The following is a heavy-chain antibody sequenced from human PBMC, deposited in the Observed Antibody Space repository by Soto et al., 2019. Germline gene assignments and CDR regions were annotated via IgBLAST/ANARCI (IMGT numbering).Heavy chain of an antibody. CDR3: AGNGWCSTICQGYYYYYGMDV. D-gene: IGHD2-2*01. Sequence: GESLKISCKGSGYSFTSYWIGWVRQMPGKGLEWMGIIYPGDSDTRYSPSFQGQVTISADKSISTAYLQWSSLKAPDTAMYYCAGNGWCSTICQGYYYYYGMDVWGQGTTVTVSS. J-gene: IGHJ6*02. CDR2: IYPGDSDT. V-gene: IGHV5-51*01. CDR1: GYSFTSYW.